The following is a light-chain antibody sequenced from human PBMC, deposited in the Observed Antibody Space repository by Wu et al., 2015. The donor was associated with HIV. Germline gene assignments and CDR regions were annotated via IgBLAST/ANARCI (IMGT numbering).Light chain of an antibody. Sequence: EIVLTQSPGTLSLSPGERATLSCRASQSVSSNLAWYQQKPGQAPKLLIYGASTRASVIPARFSGSGSGTEFTLTISSMQSEDFAVYYCQQYNNWRWTFGQGTKVEIK. J-gene: IGKJ1*01. CDR1: QSVSSN. V-gene: IGKV3-15*01. CDR2: GAS. CDR3: QQYNNWRWT.